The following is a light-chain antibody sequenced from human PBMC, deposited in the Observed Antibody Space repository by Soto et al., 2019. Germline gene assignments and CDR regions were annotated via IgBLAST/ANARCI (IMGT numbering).Light chain of an antibody. Sequence: EIVLAQSPATLSLSPWDRATLSCGASQSVSRSYLAWYQQKPGLAPRLIIYDASTRATGIPDRFSGSGSGTDFTLTISSLEPEDFAVYYCQQRSNWPPTFGQGTKVDIK. V-gene: IGKV3D-20*02. CDR1: QSVSRSY. J-gene: IGKJ1*01. CDR3: QQRSNWPPT. CDR2: DAS.